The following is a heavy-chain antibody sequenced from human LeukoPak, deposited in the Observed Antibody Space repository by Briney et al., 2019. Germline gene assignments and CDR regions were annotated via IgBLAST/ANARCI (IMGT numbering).Heavy chain of an antibody. D-gene: IGHD3-9*01. CDR2: IYSGGST. V-gene: IGHV3-53*04. CDR3: ARQVALFDRGPTFDY. J-gene: IGHJ4*02. CDR1: GFTVSSNY. Sequence: GGSLRLSCAASGFTVSSNYMSWVRQAPGKGLEWVSVIYSGGSTYYADSVKGRFTISRHNSKNTLYLQMNSLRAEDTAVYYCARQVALFDRGPTFDYWGQGTLVTVSS.